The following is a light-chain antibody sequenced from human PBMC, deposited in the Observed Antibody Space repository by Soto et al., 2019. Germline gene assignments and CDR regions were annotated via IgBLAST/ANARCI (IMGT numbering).Light chain of an antibody. J-gene: IGKJ1*01. CDR1: QSVSSY. CDR3: QQYSSPPRT. CDR2: GAS. V-gene: IGKV3-20*01. Sequence: EIVLTQSPGSLSLSPGERATLSCRASQSVSSYLARYQQKPGQAPRLLISGASSRATGFPDRFSGSGSGTDFSLTISRLEPEDSAVYYCQQYSSPPRTFGQGTKVEIK.